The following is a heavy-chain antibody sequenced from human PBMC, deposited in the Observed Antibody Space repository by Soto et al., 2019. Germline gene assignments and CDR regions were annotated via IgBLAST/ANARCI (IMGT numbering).Heavy chain of an antibody. D-gene: IGHD3-22*01. CDR3: ALYDSDSSDYNLLFDY. V-gene: IGHV3-48*02. J-gene: IGHJ4*02. Sequence: EVQLVESGGGLVQPGGSLRLSCAASGFTFSSYSMNWVRQAPGKGLEWVSDISSSSSTLYSADSLKGHFTTSSDTAKNSLYLKMNSLRDEDTAVYYCALYDSDSSDYNLLFDYWGQGTLVTVSS. CDR2: ISSSSSTL. CDR1: GFTFSSYS.